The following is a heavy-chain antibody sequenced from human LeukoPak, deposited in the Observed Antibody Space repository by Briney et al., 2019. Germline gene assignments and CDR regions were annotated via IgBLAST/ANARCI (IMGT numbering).Heavy chain of an antibody. CDR2: IRSNGGST. Sequence: PGGSLRLSCSASGFTFSSYAMHWVRQAPGKGLEYVSAIRSNGGSTYYADSVKGRFTISRDNSKNTLYLQMSSLRAEDTAVYYCARKPSSIGAGGPYYFDYWGQGTLVTVSS. CDR3: ARKPSSIGAGGPYYFDY. CDR1: GFTFSSYA. D-gene: IGHD6-13*01. V-gene: IGHV3-64D*06. J-gene: IGHJ4*02.